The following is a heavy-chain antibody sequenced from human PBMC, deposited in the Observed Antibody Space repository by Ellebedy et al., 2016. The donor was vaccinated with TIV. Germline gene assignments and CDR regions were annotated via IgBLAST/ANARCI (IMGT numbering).Heavy chain of an antibody. CDR1: GYSISSGYY. CDR2: IYHSGST. V-gene: IGHV4-38-2*02. D-gene: IGHD3-22*01. CDR3: ARESSGYSSVRVYYFDY. Sequence: SETLSLTCTVSGYSISSGYYWGWIRQPPGKGLEWIGRIYHSGSTYYNPSLKSRVTISVDTSKNQFSLKLSSVTAADTAVYYCARESSGYSSVRVYYFDYWGQGTLVTVSS. J-gene: IGHJ4*02.